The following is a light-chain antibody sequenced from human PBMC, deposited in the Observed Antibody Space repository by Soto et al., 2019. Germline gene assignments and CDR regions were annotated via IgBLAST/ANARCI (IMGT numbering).Light chain of an antibody. CDR3: MQALHART. CDR1: QSLLHSNGNTY. V-gene: IGKV2-28*01. Sequence: IVVTQSPLSLPVTPGEPASISCKSSQSLLHSNGNTYLDWYLQKPRQSPQLLIYLGSNRASGVPDRFSGSGSGTDFTLNISRVEAEDVGVYYCMQALHARTFGQGTKVEIK. CDR2: LGS. J-gene: IGKJ1*01.